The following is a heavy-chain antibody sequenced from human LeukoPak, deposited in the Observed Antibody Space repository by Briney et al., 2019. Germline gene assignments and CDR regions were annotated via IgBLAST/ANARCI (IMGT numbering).Heavy chain of an antibody. V-gene: IGHV3-74*01. D-gene: IGHD1-14*01. J-gene: IGHJ4*02. CDR1: GFTFNSYW. Sequence: GGSLRLSCTASGFTFNSYWMQWFRQDPGKGLVWVSCISTDGSTTRYADSVKGRFTISRDNSKNKLYLQMSSLRAEDTAVYYCARDLRGIFVYWGQGTLVTVSS. CDR3: ARDLRGIFVY. CDR2: ISTDGSTT.